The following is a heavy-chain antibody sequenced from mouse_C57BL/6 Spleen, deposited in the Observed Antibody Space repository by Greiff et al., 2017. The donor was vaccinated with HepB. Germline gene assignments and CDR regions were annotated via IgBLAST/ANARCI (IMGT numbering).Heavy chain of an antibody. CDR3: HGNYDYFDY. CDR2: IDPENGDT. V-gene: IGHV14-4*01. D-gene: IGHD2-1*01. J-gene: IGHJ2*01. CDR1: GFNIKDDY. Sequence: VQLQQSGAELVRPGASVKLSCTASGFNIKDDYMHWVKQRPEQGLEWIGWIDPENGDTEYASKFQGKATITADTSSNTAYLQLSSLTSEDSAVYYCHGNYDYFDYWGQGTTLTVSS.